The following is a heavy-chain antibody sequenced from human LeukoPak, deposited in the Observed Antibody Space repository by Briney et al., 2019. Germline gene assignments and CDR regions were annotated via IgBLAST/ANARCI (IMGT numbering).Heavy chain of an antibody. D-gene: IGHD1-26*01. J-gene: IGHJ4*02. CDR3: ARRPIVGATRY. Sequence: PSETLSLTCTVSGGSISSSSYYWGWIRQPPRKGLEWIGSIYYSGSTYYNPSLKSRVTISVDTSKNQFSLKLSSMTAADTAVYYCARRPIVGATRYWGQGTLVTVSS. CDR1: GGSISSSSYY. V-gene: IGHV4-39*01. CDR2: IYYSGST.